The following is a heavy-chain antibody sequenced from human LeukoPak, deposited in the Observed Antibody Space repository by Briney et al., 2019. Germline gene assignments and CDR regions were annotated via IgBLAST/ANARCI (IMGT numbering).Heavy chain of an antibody. V-gene: IGHV1-18*01. J-gene: IGHJ4*02. CDR1: GYTFSNYG. CDR2: ISAYNGNT. Sequence: ASVKVSCKASGYTFSNYGISWVRQAPGKGLEWMGWISAYNGNTNYAQEFQGRVTMTTDTSTSTVYMELSSLRSEDTAVYYCAGADSTFDYWGQGTLVTVSS. D-gene: IGHD6-13*01. CDR3: AGADSTFDY.